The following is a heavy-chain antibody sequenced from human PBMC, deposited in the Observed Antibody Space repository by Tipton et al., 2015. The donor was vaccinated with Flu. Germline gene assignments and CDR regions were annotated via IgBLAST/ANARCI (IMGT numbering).Heavy chain of an antibody. CDR2: IYSSGTT. CDR1: RGSVSSGGYY. V-gene: IGHV4-31*11. CDR3: ARVDGDYWGYSFDY. D-gene: IGHD4-17*01. J-gene: IGHJ4*02. Sequence: LSLTCAVSRGSVSSGGYYWTWIRQRPGDGLEFIGNIYSSGTTYYNPSLKSRVTVSVDTSKNRFFLNLTSVTAADTAVYFCARVDGDYWGYSFDYWGEGTLVTVSS.